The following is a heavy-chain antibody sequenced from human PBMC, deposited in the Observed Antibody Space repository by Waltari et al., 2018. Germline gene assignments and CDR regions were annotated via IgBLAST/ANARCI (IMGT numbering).Heavy chain of an antibody. V-gene: IGHV3-53*01. CDR1: GFTVRTNF. D-gene: IGHD6-19*01. CDR2: IYSGGNT. CDR3: AKQSPSYTRGWYPLES. Sequence: EVQLVESGGNLIQPGGSLRLSCAASGFTVRTNFISWVRQAPGKGLEGVSIIYSGGNTYYAGSVKGRFTSSRDNYKNMVYLEMNSLRAEDTAVYYCAKQSPSYTRGWYPLESWGPGTLVTVSP. J-gene: IGHJ4*02.